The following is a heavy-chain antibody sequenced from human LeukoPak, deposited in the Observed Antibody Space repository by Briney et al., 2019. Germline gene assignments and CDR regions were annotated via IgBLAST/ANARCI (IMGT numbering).Heavy chain of an antibody. D-gene: IGHD4-17*01. V-gene: IGHV4-30-2*01. CDR1: GGSISSGGYS. Sequence: SETLSLTCAVSGGSISSGGYSWSWIRQPPGKGLEWIGYIYHSGSTYYNPSLKSRVTISVDRSKNQFSLTLNSVTAADTAVYYCARISFDDYGASVPFDYWGQGTLVTVSS. CDR3: ARISFDDYGASVPFDY. J-gene: IGHJ4*02. CDR2: IYHSGST.